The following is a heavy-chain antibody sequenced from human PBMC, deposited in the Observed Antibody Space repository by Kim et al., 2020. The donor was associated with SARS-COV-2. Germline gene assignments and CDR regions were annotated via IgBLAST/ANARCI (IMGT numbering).Heavy chain of an antibody. J-gene: IGHJ4*02. V-gene: IGHV4-4*07. CDR3: ASPLGY. D-gene: IGHD3-10*01. CDR2: YTSSST. Sequence: YTSSSTNYNPTLMCRVTMSVDTSKSKFSLKLSSVTAADTAVYYCASPLGYWGQGTLVTVSS.